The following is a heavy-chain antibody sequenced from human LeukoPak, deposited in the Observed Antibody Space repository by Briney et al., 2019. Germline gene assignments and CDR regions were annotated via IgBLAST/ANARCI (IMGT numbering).Heavy chain of an antibody. V-gene: IGHV5-51*01. J-gene: IGHJ4*02. CDR1: GYSFTSYW. Sequence: GESLKISCTGSGYSFTSYWIGWVRQMPGKGLEWMGIVYPGDSDTRYSPSFQGQVTISADKSISTAYLQWSSLKASDTAMYYCARQKIDGSGSKYFDYWGQGTLVTVSS. CDR3: ARQKIDGSGSKYFDY. CDR2: VYPGDSDT. D-gene: IGHD3-10*01.